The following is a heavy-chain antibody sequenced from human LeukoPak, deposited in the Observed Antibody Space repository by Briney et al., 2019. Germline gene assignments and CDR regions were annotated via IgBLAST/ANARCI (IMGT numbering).Heavy chain of an antibody. V-gene: IGHV3-48*01. D-gene: IGHD2-8*01. CDR3: ARDLVSSLAS. CDR2: ISGSSTTI. CDR1: GFTFSHFN. J-gene: IGHJ5*02. Sequence: TGGSLRLSCAASGFTFSHFNMNWVCQAPGKGLEWVAYISGSSTTIYYADSVKGRFTVSRDNAKSSLYLQMNSLRAEDTAVYYCARDLVSSLASWGTGTLVAVSS.